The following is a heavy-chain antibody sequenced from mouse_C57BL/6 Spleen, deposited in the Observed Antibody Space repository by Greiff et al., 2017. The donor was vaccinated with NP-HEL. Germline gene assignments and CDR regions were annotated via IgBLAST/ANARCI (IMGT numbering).Heavy chain of an antibody. CDR1: GYTFTSYW. CDR2: IDTSDSYT. Sequence: VQLQQSGAELVMPGASVKLSCKASGYTFTSYWIHWVKQRPVRGLEWIGEIDTSDSYTNYNQKFKSKSTLTVDKSSSTAYMQLSSLTAEDSAVWYCAISKAAAIVDYWGQGTTLTVSS. V-gene: IGHV1-69*01. J-gene: IGHJ2*01. D-gene: IGHD3-2*02. CDR3: AISKAAAIVDY.